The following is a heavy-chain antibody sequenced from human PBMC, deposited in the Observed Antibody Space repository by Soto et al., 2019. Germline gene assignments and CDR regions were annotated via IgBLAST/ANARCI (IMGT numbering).Heavy chain of an antibody. J-gene: IGHJ4*02. V-gene: IGHV1-69*13. CDR2: IIPIFGTA. CDR3: ARNDYGDYVGFYDY. CDR1: GYIFINYY. Sequence: ASVKVSCKASGYIFINYYIHWVRQAPGQGLEWMGGIIPIFGTANYAQKFQGRVTITADESTSTAYMELSSLRSEDTAVYYCARNDYGDYVGFYDYWGQGTLVTVSS. D-gene: IGHD4-17*01.